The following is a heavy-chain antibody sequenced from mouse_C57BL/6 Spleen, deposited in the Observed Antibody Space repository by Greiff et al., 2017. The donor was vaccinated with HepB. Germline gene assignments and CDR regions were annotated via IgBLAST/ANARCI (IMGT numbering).Heavy chain of an antibody. J-gene: IGHJ1*03. V-gene: IGHV3-6*01. Sequence: EVKLMESGPGLVKPSQSLSLTCSVTGYSITSGYYWNWIRQFPGNKLEWMGYISYDGSNNYNPSLKNRISITRDTSKNQFFLKLNSVTTEDTATYYCARDSYGYFDVWGTGTTVTVSS. CDR3: ARDSYGYFDV. CDR2: ISYDGSN. CDR1: GYSITSGYY.